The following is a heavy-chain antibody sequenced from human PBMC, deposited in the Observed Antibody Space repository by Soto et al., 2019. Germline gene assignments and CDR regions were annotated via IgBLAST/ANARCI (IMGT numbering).Heavy chain of an antibody. V-gene: IGHV4-39*01. Sequence: SETLSLTCTVSGGSISSSSYYWGWIRQPPGKGLEWIGSIYYSGSTYYNPSLKSRVTISVDTSKNQFSLKLSSVTAADTAVYYCARLPTVTEDFDYWGQGTLVTVSS. D-gene: IGHD4-17*01. CDR1: GGSISSSSYY. J-gene: IGHJ4*02. CDR3: ARLPTVTEDFDY. CDR2: IYYSGST.